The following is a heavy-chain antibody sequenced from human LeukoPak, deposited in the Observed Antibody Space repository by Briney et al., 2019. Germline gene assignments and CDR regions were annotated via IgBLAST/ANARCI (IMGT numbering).Heavy chain of an antibody. J-gene: IGHJ5*02. Sequence: ASVKVSCKASGYTFTSYYMHWVRQAPGQGLEWMGIINPSGGSTSYAQKFQGRVTMTRDTSTSTVYMELSSLRSEDTAVYYCATTSGSTITIFGVPIRNWFDPWGQGTLVTVSS. CDR3: ATTSGSTITIFGVPIRNWFDP. CDR2: INPSGGST. V-gene: IGHV1-46*01. CDR1: GYTFTSYY. D-gene: IGHD3-3*01.